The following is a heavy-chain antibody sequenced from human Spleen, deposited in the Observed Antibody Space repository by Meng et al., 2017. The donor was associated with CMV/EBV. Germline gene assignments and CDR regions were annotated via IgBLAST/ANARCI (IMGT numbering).Heavy chain of an antibody. J-gene: IGHJ6*02. D-gene: IGHD1-1*01. CDR2: IYYSGST. CDR3: ARGPGSSRYLFYGLDV. V-gene: IGHV4-59*12. Sequence: SETLSLTCTVSGGSISSYYWSWIRQPPGKGLEWIGYIYYSGSTNYNPSLKSRVTISVDTSKNQFSLRLRSVTPEDTAVYYCARGPGSSRYLFYGLDVWGQGATVTVSS. CDR1: GGSISSYY.